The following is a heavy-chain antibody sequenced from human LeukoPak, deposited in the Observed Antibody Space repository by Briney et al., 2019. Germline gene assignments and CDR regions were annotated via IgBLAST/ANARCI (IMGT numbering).Heavy chain of an antibody. V-gene: IGHV3-66*01. CDR3: AREGYIAARPFDY. J-gene: IGHJ4*02. D-gene: IGHD6-6*01. CDR1: GFTVSSNY. CDR2: IYSGGST. Sequence: GGSLRLSCAVSGFTVSSNYMSWVRQAPGTGLEWVSVIYSGGSTDYADSVKGRFTISRDNRKNTVYLQMNSLRAEDTAVYYCAREGYIAARPFDYCGQGTLVTVSS.